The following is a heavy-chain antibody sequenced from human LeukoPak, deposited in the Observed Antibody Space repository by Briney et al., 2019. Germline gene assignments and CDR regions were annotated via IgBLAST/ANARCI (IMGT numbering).Heavy chain of an antibody. Sequence: KSSETLSLTCTVSGGSISSGGYYWSWIRQPPGKGLEWIGYIYHSGSTYYNPSLKSRVTISVDRSKNQFSLKLSSVTAADTAVYYCATYFGGWGAFDYWGQGTLVTVSS. D-gene: IGHD3-10*01. CDR3: ATYFGGWGAFDY. CDR1: GGSISSGGYY. V-gene: IGHV4-30-2*02. CDR2: IYHSGST. J-gene: IGHJ4*02.